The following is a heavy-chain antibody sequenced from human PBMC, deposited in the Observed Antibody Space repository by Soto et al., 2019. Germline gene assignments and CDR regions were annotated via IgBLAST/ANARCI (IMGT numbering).Heavy chain of an antibody. CDR1: GFTVSSNY. V-gene: IGHV3-53*01. Sequence: GGSLRLSCAASGFTVSSNYMSWVRQAPGKGLEWVSVIYSGGSTYYADSVKGRFTISRDNSKNTLYLQMNSLRAEDTAVYYCARGIQNYDFWSGPTPYGMDVWGQGTTVTVSS. J-gene: IGHJ6*02. D-gene: IGHD3-3*01. CDR2: IYSGGST. CDR3: ARGIQNYDFWSGPTPYGMDV.